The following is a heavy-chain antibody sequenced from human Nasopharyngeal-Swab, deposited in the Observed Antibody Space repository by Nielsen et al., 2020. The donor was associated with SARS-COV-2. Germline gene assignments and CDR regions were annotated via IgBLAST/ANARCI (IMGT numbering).Heavy chain of an antibody. J-gene: IGHJ4*02. Sequence: SLKISCVASGFTFDDYAMRWVRQAPGKGLEWVASISGNSGTVGYADSSKGRFTISRDNAKNSLYLQMNGLRVENTALYYCAKDCSGGWGNYFDYWGQGILVTVSS. D-gene: IGHD3-16*01. V-gene: IGHV3-9*01. CDR1: GFTFDDYA. CDR2: ISGNSGTV. CDR3: AKDCSGGWGNYFDY.